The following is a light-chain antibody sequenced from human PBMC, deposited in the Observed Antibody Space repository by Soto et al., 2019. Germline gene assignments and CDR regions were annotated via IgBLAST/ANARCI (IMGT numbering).Light chain of an antibody. V-gene: IGKV3-11*01. CDR2: YTS. Sequence: EIVMTQSPATLSVSPGEGATLSCRAIQRVSSKLAWYQQKPGQTPRLLIYYTSYRATGIPARFSGSGSGTDFALTISGLEPEDFAVYYCQQRTNWPWTFGQGTKVDTK. CDR3: QQRTNWPWT. CDR1: QRVSSK. J-gene: IGKJ1*01.